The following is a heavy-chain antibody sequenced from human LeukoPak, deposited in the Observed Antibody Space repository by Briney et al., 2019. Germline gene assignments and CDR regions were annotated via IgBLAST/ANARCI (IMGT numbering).Heavy chain of an antibody. CDR1: GDSMSSGDYH. CDR2: IYHSGNT. CDR3: AREARGMTINAHDTFDI. Sequence: PSQTLSLTCTVSGDSMSSGDYHWSWVRQYPGKGLEWIGYIYHSGNTYYNPSLQSRLTMSVDTSKNQFSLKLTSLTAADTAVYYCAREARGMTINAHDTFDIWGQGTMVTVSS. V-gene: IGHV4-31*03. J-gene: IGHJ3*02. D-gene: IGHD4-17*01.